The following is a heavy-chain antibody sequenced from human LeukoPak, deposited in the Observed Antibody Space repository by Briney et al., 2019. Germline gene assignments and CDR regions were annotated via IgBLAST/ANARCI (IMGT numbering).Heavy chain of an antibody. Sequence: SVKVSFKASGGTFSSYAISWVRQGPGQGLEWMGGIIPIFGTANYAQKFQGTVTITADESTSTAYMELSSLRSEDTAVYYCARDLQWELLHWFDPWGQGTLVTVSS. J-gene: IGHJ5*02. V-gene: IGHV1-69*01. CDR2: IIPIFGTA. CDR3: ARDLQWELLHWFDP. D-gene: IGHD1-26*01. CDR1: GGTFSSYA.